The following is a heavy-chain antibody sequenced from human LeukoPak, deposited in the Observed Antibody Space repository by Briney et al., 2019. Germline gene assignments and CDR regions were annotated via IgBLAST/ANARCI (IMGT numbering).Heavy chain of an antibody. CDR1: GFTFSSYG. CDR3: AKVLWFGADYYYGMDV. D-gene: IGHD3-10*01. Sequence: GGSLRLSCAASGFTFSSYGMHWVRQAPGKGLEWVAVISYDGSNKYYADSVKGRFTISRDNSKNTLYLQMNSLRAEDTAVYYCAKVLWFGADYYYGMDVWGQGTTVTVSS. V-gene: IGHV3-30*18. CDR2: ISYDGSNK. J-gene: IGHJ6*02.